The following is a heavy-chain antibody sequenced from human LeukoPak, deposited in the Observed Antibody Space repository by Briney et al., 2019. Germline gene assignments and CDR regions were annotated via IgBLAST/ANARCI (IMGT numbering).Heavy chain of an antibody. Sequence: PSETLSLTCAVYGGSFSGYYWSWIRQPPGMGLEWIGEINHSGSTNYNPSLKSRVTISVDTSKNQFSLKLSSVTAADTAVYYCARGRDRYCSSTSCPFDPWGQGTLVTVSS. D-gene: IGHD2-2*01. V-gene: IGHV4-34*01. J-gene: IGHJ5*02. CDR1: GGSFSGYY. CDR2: INHSGST. CDR3: ARGRDRYCSSTSCPFDP.